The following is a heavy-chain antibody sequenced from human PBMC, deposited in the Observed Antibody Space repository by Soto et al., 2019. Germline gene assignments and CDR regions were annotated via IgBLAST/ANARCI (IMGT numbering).Heavy chain of an antibody. CDR2: ISYDGSNK. Sequence: QVQLVESGGGVVQPGRSLRLSCAASGFTFSSYGMHWVRQAPGKGLEWVAVISYDGSNKNYADSVKVRFTISRDNSKNTLYLQMNSLRAEDTAVYYCAKDRNIVVVVAPLDYWGQGTLVTVSS. D-gene: IGHD2-15*01. CDR1: GFTFSSYG. J-gene: IGHJ4*02. CDR3: AKDRNIVVVVAPLDY. V-gene: IGHV3-30*18.